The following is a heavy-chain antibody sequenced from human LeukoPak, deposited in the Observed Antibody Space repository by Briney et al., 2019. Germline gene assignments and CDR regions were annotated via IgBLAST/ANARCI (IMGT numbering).Heavy chain of an antibody. J-gene: IGHJ5*02. D-gene: IGHD5-12*01. CDR2: TNPNSGVT. V-gene: IGHV1-2*02. CDR1: GYSFTGYY. Sequence: AASVKVSCKASGYSFTGYYIHWVRQAPGQGLEWMGWTNPNSGVTKYEQKFQGRVTMTRDTSTSTAYMELSSLRSDDTAVYYCARGVVGYSGYDNWFDPWGQGTLVTVSS. CDR3: ARGVVGYSGYDNWFDP.